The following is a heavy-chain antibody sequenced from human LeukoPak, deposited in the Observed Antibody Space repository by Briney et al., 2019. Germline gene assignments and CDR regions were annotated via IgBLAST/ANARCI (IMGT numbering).Heavy chain of an antibody. J-gene: IGHJ4*02. CDR1: GFTFSNAW. Sequence: GGSLRLSCAASGFTFSNAWMSWVRQAPGKGLEWVGRIKSKTDGGTTDYAAPVKGRFTISRDDSKNTLYLQMNSLRAEDTAVYYCARARWYSGYEIIDYWGQGTLVTVSS. CDR2: IKSKTDGGTT. V-gene: IGHV3-15*01. CDR3: ARARWYSGYEIIDY. D-gene: IGHD5-12*01.